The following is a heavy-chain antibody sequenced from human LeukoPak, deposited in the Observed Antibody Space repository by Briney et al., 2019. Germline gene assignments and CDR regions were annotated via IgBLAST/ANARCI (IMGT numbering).Heavy chain of an antibody. D-gene: IGHD5-18*01. CDR2: ISNDGSKK. CDR3: AKDRYSYAFEYSDS. Sequence: GGSLRLSCAASGFTFSSYGMHWVRQTPGKGLDWVAVISNDGSKKYYADSVKGRFTISRDNSKNTLSLQVSSLRTEDTAVYYCAKDRYSYAFEYSDSWGQGTLVTVSS. CDR1: GFTFSSYG. J-gene: IGHJ4*02. V-gene: IGHV3-30*18.